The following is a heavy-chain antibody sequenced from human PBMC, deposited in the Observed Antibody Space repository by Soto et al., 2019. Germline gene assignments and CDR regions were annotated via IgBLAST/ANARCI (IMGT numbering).Heavy chain of an antibody. Sequence: EVQLVESGGGLVKPGGSLRLSCTASGFIFSNAWINWVRQAPGKGLEWVGRVKSKTAGGTTDFAAPVKGRFAISRDDSKNIVYMQMNSLRTEDTAVYYCRTDSYINMIAVRLDYWGLGTRVTVSS. D-gene: IGHD3-22*01. V-gene: IGHV3-15*07. CDR2: VKSKTAGGTT. J-gene: IGHJ4*01. CDR3: RTDSYINMIAVRLDY. CDR1: GFIFSNAW.